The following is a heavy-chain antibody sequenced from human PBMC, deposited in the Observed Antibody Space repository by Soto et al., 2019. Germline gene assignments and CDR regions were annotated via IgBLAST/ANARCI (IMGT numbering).Heavy chain of an antibody. CDR2: IYYSGST. Sequence: PSETLSLTCAVSGYSISSGYYWGCIRQPPGKGLEWIGSIYYSGSTYYNPSLKSRVTISVDTSKNQFSLKLSSVTAADTAVYYCARGSYGMDVWGQGTTVTVSS. CDR1: GYSISSGYY. J-gene: IGHJ6*02. CDR3: ARGSYGMDV. V-gene: IGHV4-38-2*01. D-gene: IGHD3-10*01.